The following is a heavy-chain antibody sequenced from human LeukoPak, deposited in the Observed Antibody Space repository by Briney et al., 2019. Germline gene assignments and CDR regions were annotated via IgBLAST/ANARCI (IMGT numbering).Heavy chain of an antibody. CDR2: ISSSSSYI. CDR3: ARDANGDYANFDY. D-gene: IGHD4-17*01. Sequence: GGSLRLSCAASGFTFSSYSMNWVRQAPGKGLEWVSSISSSSSYIYYADSVKGRFNISRDNAKNSLYLQMNSLRAEDTAVYYCARDANGDYANFDYWGQGTLVTVCS. V-gene: IGHV3-21*01. CDR1: GFTFSSYS. J-gene: IGHJ4*02.